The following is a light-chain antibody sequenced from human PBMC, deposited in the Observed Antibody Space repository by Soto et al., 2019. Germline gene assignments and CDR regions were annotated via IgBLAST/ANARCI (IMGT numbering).Light chain of an antibody. CDR3: QQTYTALSNT. CDR1: ESIARH. V-gene: IGKV1-39*01. J-gene: IGKJ5*01. Sequence: DIQMTQSPSSLSASVGDRVTITCRASESIARHLNWYQQKPGQAPKLLIYAASSLQNGVPSRFRGGGSGTDFTLTISNLRPDDFATYYCQQTYTALSNTFGQGTRLEIK. CDR2: AAS.